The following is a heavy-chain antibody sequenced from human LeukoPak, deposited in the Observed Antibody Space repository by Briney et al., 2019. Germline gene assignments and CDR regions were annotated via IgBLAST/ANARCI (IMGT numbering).Heavy chain of an antibody. CDR3: ARVLAVGATNYAFDI. Sequence: SQTLSLTCAISGDSVSSNSAAWNWFRQSPSKGFNCLGRTYYRSKWYNDYAVSVKSRITINPDTSKNQFSLQLNSVTPEDTAVYYCARVLAVGATNYAFDIWGQGTMVTVSS. CDR2: TYYRSKWYN. J-gene: IGHJ3*02. CDR1: GDSVSSNSAA. V-gene: IGHV6-1*01. D-gene: IGHD1-26*01.